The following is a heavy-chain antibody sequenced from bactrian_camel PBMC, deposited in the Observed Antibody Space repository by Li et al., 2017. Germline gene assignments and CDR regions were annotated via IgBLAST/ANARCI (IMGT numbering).Heavy chain of an antibody. Sequence: HVQLVESGGGLVQPGGSLRLSCAASGFTFSNYYMRWVRQAPGKGLECVCSIAFSGSATYYADSVKGRFTCSRDSAKNTVYLQMNSLEPQDTALYFCANSFYWAFDNWGQGTQVTVS. CDR1: GFTFSNYY. V-gene: IGHV3-2*01. D-gene: IGHD3*01. CDR2: IAFSGSAT. CDR3: ANSFYWAFDN. J-gene: IGHJ4*01.